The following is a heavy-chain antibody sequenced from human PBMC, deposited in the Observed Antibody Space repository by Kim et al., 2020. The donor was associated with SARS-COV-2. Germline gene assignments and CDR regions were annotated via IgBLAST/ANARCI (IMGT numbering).Heavy chain of an antibody. J-gene: IGHJ5*02. CDR1: GYTLTDYY. Sequence: ASVKVSCKDFGYTLTDYYMHWVRQAPGQGIEWMGWINPKSGVTNYAQHLQGRVTMTSETSINTAYMELSRLESADTAVYNFAREPDCPTSGNCYSGWLDP. D-gene: IGHD5-12*01. V-gene: IGHV1-2*02. CDR2: INPKSGVT. CDR3: AREPDCPTSGNCYSGWLDP.